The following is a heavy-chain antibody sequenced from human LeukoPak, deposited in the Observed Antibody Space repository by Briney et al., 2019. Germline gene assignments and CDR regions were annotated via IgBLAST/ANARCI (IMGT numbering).Heavy chain of an antibody. Sequence: ASVKVSCKASGYTFTGYYMHWLRQAPGQGLEWMGRINPNSGGTNYAQKFQGRVTMTRDTSISTAYMELSRLRSDDTAVYYCARTYDFWSGGYFDYWGQGTLVTVSS. V-gene: IGHV1-2*06. D-gene: IGHD3-3*01. CDR3: ARTYDFWSGGYFDY. CDR2: INPNSGGT. CDR1: GYTFTGYY. J-gene: IGHJ4*02.